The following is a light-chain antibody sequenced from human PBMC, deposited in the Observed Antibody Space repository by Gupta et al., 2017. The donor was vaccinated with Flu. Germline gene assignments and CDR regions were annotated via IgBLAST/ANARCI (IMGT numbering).Light chain of an antibody. CDR1: AFPRQY. J-gene: IGLJ3*02. CDR3: QSTVNVDGWV. Sequence: SGELTQPPSGSVSPGQTARITCSGDAFPRQYASWYQQRPGQAPILLLYKDSQRPSGIPERFSGSSSGTAVTLTISGVQAEDEADYYCQSTVNVDGWVFGGGTKLTVL. CDR2: KDS. V-gene: IGLV3-25*03.